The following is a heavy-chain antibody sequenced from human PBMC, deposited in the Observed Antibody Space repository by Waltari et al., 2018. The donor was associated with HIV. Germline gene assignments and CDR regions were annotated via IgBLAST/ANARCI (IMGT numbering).Heavy chain of an antibody. D-gene: IGHD3-10*01. CDR2: INTGGGGT. J-gene: IGHJ6*02. Sequence: QVQLLQSGAEVTKPGASVKLSCKTTGYNFRDYFIHWVRQAPGQGLEWLGVINTGGGGTSNIQSLQCRLILPRDTTTDTAYLDMKDLKYEDTGIYYCAREARYFGGGMDVWGQGTTVIVSS. V-gene: IGHV1-46*01. CDR1: GYNFRDYF. CDR3: AREARYFGGGMDV.